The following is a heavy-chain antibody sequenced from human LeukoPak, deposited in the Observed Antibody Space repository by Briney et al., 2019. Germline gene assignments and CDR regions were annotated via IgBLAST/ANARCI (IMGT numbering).Heavy chain of an antibody. Sequence: GGSLRLSCAASGFTVSSNYMSWVRQAPGKGLEWVSVVYRGGSTYYADSVKGRFTISRDNSKNTLYLQMNSLRAEDTAVYYCARAGDSSGYYPYGVFDIWGPGTIVTVSS. J-gene: IGHJ3*02. CDR1: GFTVSSNY. CDR2: VYRGGST. D-gene: IGHD3-22*01. CDR3: ARAGDSSGYYPYGVFDI. V-gene: IGHV3-53*01.